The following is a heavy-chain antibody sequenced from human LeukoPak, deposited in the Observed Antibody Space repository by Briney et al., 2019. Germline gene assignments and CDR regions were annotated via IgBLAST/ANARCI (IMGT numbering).Heavy chain of an antibody. J-gene: IGHJ5*02. Sequence: GASVKVSCKASGYTFTGYYMHWVRQAPGQGLEWMGWINPNSGGTNYAQKFQGRVTMTRDTSISTAYMELSRLRSDDTAVYYCAREWNVAAGTGSATGFDPWGQGTLVTVSS. CDR2: INPNSGGT. D-gene: IGHD6-13*01. CDR1: GYTFTGYY. CDR3: AREWNVAAGTGSATGFDP. V-gene: IGHV1-2*02.